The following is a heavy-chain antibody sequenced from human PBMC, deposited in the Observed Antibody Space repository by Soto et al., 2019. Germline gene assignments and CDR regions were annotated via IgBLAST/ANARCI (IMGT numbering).Heavy chain of an antibody. CDR1: GGTFSSYA. Sequence: QVQLVQSGAEVKKPGSSVKVSCKASGGTFSSYAISWVRQAPGQGLEWMGGIIPIFGTANYAQKFQGRVTITADESTSTAYMELSSLRSEDTDVYYCARYHYCSSTSFYTYYYYGMDVWGQGTTVTVSS. CDR2: IIPIFGTA. D-gene: IGHD2-2*02. V-gene: IGHV1-69*01. CDR3: ARYHYCSSTSFYTYYYYGMDV. J-gene: IGHJ6*02.